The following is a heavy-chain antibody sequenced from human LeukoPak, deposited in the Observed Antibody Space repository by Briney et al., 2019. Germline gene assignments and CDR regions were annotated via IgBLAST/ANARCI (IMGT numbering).Heavy chain of an antibody. Sequence: GGSLRLSCAASGFTFSSYAMSWVRQAPGKGLEWVSAISGSGGSTYYAASVKGRFTVSRDNSKNRLYLQMSSMRAEDTAVYYCAKAEGSGNQPFDYWGQGTLVTVSS. J-gene: IGHJ4*02. CDR3: AKAEGSGNQPFDY. CDR2: ISGSGGST. V-gene: IGHV3-23*01. D-gene: IGHD3-10*01. CDR1: GFTFSSYA.